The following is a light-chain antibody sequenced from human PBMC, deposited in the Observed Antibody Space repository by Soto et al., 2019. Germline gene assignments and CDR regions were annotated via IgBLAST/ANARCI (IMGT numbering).Light chain of an antibody. CDR1: QSVSSNY. CDR2: GAS. J-gene: IGKJ3*01. CDR3: QQYDGAPLT. V-gene: IGKV3-20*01. Sequence: KSPINVRLSPGERATLSCRARQSVSSNYLAWYQQKPGQAPRLLIYGASSRATGIPDRFSGSGSGTDFTLTITTLEPEDFAVYYCQQYDGAPLTFGPGTKVAIK.